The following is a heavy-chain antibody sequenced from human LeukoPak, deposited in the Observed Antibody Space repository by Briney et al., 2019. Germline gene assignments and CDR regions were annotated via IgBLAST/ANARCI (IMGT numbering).Heavy chain of an antibody. CDR1: GFIFSHYS. Sequence: GGSLRLSCAASGFIFSHYSMNWVRQAPGKGLEWVSYISSGSSHIYYADSVKGRFTISRDNAKNSLYLQMNSLRAEDTAVYYCAKDLSSWSTFDYWGQGTLVTVSS. CDR2: ISSGSSHI. D-gene: IGHD6-13*01. J-gene: IGHJ4*02. CDR3: AKDLSSWSTFDY. V-gene: IGHV3-21*04.